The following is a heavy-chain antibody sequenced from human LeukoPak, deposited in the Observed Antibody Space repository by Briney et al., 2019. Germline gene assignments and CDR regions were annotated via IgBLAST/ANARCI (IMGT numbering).Heavy chain of an antibody. D-gene: IGHD3-9*01. CDR1: GFTFSNYN. V-gene: IGHV3-23*01. CDR3: ARDGLRYFDWLFQRGYYYGMDV. Sequence: PGGSLRLSCGTSGFTFSNYNMGWVRQAPGKGLEWVASISGSGDVNYNVDSVRGRFTVSRDNSKNTLYLQMNSLRAEDTAVYYCARDGLRYFDWLFQRGYYYGMDVWGQGTTVTVSS. CDR2: ISGSGDVN. J-gene: IGHJ6*02.